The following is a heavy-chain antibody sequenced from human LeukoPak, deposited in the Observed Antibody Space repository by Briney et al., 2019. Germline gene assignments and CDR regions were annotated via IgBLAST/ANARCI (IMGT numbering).Heavy chain of an antibody. D-gene: IGHD2-2*01. J-gene: IGHJ6*03. CDR1: GYTFTSYD. V-gene: IGHV1-8*03. CDR2: MNPNSGNT. CDR3: ARGVPAAPELYYMDV. Sequence: GASVKVSCKASGYTFTSYDINWVRQATGQGLEWMGWMNPNSGNTGYAQKFQGRVTITRNTSISTAYMELSSLRSEDTAVYYCARGVPAAPELYYMDVWGKGTTVTVSS.